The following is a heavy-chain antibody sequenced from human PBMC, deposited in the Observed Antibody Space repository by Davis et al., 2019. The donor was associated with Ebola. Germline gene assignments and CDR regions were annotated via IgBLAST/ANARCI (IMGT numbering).Heavy chain of an antibody. V-gene: IGHV3-48*01. J-gene: IGHJ4*02. CDR3: TRGRGGSSWELY. CDR2: ISSSRGTT. Sequence: LSLTCAASGFSFSSYGLNWVRRAPGKGLEWVSLISSSRGTTYYADSVKGRFTISRDNSKNTLYLQMNSLRAEDTAVYYCTRGRGGSSWELYWGQGTLVTVSS. D-gene: IGHD6-13*01. CDR1: GFSFSSYG.